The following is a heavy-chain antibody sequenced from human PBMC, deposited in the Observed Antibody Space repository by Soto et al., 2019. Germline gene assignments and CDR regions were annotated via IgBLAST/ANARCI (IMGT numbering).Heavy chain of an antibody. CDR2: ISGSGGST. V-gene: IGHV3-23*01. CDR1: GFTFSSYA. Sequence: GGSLRLSCAASGFTFSSYAMSWVRQAPGKGLEWVSAISGSGGSTYYADSVKGRFTISRDNSKNTLYLQMNSLRAEDTAVYYCAKPVPAAILAYYYYGMDVWGQGTTVTVSS. D-gene: IGHD2-2*01. J-gene: IGHJ6*02. CDR3: AKPVPAAILAYYYYGMDV.